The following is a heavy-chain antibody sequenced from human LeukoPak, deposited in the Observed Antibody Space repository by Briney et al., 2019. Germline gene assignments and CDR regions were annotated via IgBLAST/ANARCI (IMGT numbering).Heavy chain of an antibody. D-gene: IGHD3-10*01. Sequence: ASVKVSCKASGYTFTSYYMHWVRQAPGKGLEWMGGFDPEDGETIYAQKFQGRVTMTEDTSTDTAYMELSSLRSEDTAVYYCATGDVLLYYGYWGQGTLVTVSS. CDR1: GYTFTSYY. CDR2: FDPEDGET. J-gene: IGHJ4*02. V-gene: IGHV1-24*01. CDR3: ATGDVLLYYGY.